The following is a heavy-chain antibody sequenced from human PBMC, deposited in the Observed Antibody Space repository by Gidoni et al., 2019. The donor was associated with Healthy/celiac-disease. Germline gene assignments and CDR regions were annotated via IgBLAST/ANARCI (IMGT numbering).Heavy chain of an antibody. CDR3: ASDRIAVAGTGGAFDI. CDR2: IYYSGST. D-gene: IGHD6-19*01. CDR1: GASISISSYS. Sequence: QLQLQASGPGLVKPSETLSLTCHVSGASISISSYSWGWIRQPPGKGLEWIGSIYYSGSTYYNPSLKSRVTISVDTSKNQFSLKLSSVTAADTAVYYCASDRIAVAGTGGAFDIWGQGTMVTVSS. V-gene: IGHV4-39*01. J-gene: IGHJ3*02.